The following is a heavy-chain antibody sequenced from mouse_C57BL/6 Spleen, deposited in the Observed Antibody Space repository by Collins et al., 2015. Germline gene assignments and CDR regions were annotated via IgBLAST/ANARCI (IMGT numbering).Heavy chain of an antibody. D-gene: IGHD2-14*01. CDR3: VRHAYRYWYFDV. V-gene: IGHV10-1*02. CDR1: GFTFNTYA. Sequence: EVQLVESGGGLVKPGGSLKLSCAASGFTFNTYAMNWVRQAPGKGLEWVARIRSKSNNYATYYADSVKDRFTISRDDSQSMLYLQMNNLKTEDTAMYYCVRHAYRYWYFDVWGAGTTVTVSS. CDR2: IRSKSNNYAT. J-gene: IGHJ1*01.